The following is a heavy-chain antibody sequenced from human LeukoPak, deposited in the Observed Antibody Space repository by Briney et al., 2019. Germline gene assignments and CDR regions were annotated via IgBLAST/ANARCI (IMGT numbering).Heavy chain of an antibody. CDR2: IYHSGST. J-gene: IGHJ4*02. Sequence: PSETLSLTCAVSGYSISSGDYWGWIRQPPGKGLEWIGNIYHSGSTFYNPSLKSRVTISVHTSKNQFSLKLSSVTAADTAVYYCARLLLGSSGSDYWGQGTLVTVSS. CDR1: GYSISSGDY. D-gene: IGHD6-6*01. V-gene: IGHV4-38-2*01. CDR3: ARLLLGSSGSDY.